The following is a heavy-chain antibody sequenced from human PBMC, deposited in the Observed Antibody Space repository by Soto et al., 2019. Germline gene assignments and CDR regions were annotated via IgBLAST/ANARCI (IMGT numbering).Heavy chain of an antibody. Sequence: QVQLVESGGGVVQSGRSLRLSCAASGFTFSSYGMHWVRQAPGKGLEWVAVIWYDGSNKYYADSVKGRFTISRDNSKNTLYLQMTSLRAEDTGVYYCAREGDCGGDCYSRWCDPWGQGTLVTVSS. CDR1: GFTFSSYG. D-gene: IGHD2-21*02. V-gene: IGHV3-33*01. J-gene: IGHJ5*02. CDR2: IWYDGSNK. CDR3: AREGDCGGDCYSRWCDP.